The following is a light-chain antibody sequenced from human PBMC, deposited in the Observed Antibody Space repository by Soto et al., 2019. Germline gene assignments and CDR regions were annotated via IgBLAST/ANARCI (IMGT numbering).Light chain of an antibody. V-gene: IGLV4-69*01. CDR1: SGHSDYG. J-gene: IGLJ2*01. CDR2: LTRDGSH. Sequence: QPVLTQSPSASASLGSSVKLTCTLSSGHSDYGIAWHQQQPDKGPRYLMKLTRDGSHNKGDGIPDRFSGSSSGAERYLSIPSHQSDDEADYYCQTWDTVVVFGGGTKRTVL. CDR3: QTWDTVVV.